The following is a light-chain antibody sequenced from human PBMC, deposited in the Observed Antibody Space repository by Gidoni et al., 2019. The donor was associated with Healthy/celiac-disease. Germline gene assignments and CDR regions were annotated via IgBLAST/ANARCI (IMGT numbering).Light chain of an antibody. CDR3: PQLNSYPLT. V-gene: IGKV1-9*01. CDR1: QGISSY. Sequence: ILLTQSPSSLSASVGDRVTITCRSSQGISSYLASNQQKPGKAPNPLIYAAPTLQSGVPSRFRGSGTRTYFTLTHSSLQSEDCASFFCPQLNSYPLTFGAGTKVEIK. CDR2: AAP. J-gene: IGKJ4*01.